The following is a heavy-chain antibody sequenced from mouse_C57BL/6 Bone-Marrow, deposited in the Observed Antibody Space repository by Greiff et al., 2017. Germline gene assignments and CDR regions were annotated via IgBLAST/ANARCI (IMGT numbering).Heavy chain of an antibody. Sequence: VQLQQSGTVLARPGASVKMSCKTSGYTFTSYWMHWVKQRPGQGLEWIGAIYPGNSDTSYNQKFKGKAKLTAVTSASTAYMELSSLTNEDSAVYYCTRTTYYYGSSLYAMDYWGQGTSVTVSS. CDR2: IYPGNSDT. J-gene: IGHJ4*01. V-gene: IGHV1-5*01. D-gene: IGHD1-1*01. CDR3: TRTTYYYGSSLYAMDY. CDR1: GYTFTSYW.